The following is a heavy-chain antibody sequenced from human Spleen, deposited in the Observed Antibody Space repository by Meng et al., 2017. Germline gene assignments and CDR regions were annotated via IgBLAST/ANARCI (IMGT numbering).Heavy chain of an antibody. CDR3: ASATYHDVLTGYGGIDY. CDR1: GFTFSSYE. CDR2: ISSSGSTI. V-gene: IGHV3-48*03. D-gene: IGHD3-9*01. Sequence: GESLKISCAASGFTFSSYEMNWVRQAPGKGLEWVSYISSSGSTIYYADSVKGRFTISRDNAKNSLYLQMNSLTVEDTGVYYCASATYHDVLTGYGGIDYWGQGTLVTVSS. J-gene: IGHJ4*02.